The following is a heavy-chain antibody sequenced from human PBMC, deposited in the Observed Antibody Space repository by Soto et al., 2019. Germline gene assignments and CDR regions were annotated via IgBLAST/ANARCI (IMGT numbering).Heavy chain of an antibody. J-gene: IGHJ6*02. D-gene: IGHD4-4*01. V-gene: IGHV3-30*18. CDR3: ANSSDGYSFYFYYGMDV. CDR1: GFTFSNYD. Sequence: GGSLRLSCAASGFTFSNYDLHWVRQPPGKGLEWMALISNDGSAEYYPDSVKGRFTISRDNSKHTLNLQMNSLIAEDTAVYYCANSSDGYSFYFYYGMDVWGQGTTVTVSS. CDR2: ISNDGSAE.